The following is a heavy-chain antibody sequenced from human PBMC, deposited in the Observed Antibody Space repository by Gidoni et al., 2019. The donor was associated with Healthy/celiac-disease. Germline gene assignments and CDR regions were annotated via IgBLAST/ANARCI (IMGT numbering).Heavy chain of an antibody. Sequence: QVQLVESGGGVVQPGRSLRLSCAASGFPFSSYGMHWVRQAPGKGLEWVAVISYDGSNKYYADSVKGRFTISRDNSKNTLYLQMNSLRAEDTAVYYCAKSEDTAMVGSYWGQGTLVTVSS. CDR2: ISYDGSNK. V-gene: IGHV3-30*18. CDR1: GFPFSSYG. J-gene: IGHJ4*02. D-gene: IGHD5-18*01. CDR3: AKSEDTAMVGSY.